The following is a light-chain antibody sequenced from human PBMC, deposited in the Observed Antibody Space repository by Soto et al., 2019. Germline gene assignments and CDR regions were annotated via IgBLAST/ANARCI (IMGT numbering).Light chain of an antibody. Sequence: AIQVTQSPSSLSASVGDRVTITCRASQGIRNDLSWYQQKPGKAPKLLIYAASSLQSGVPSRFSGSGSGTDFTLTISSLQPDDFATYYCQQYNSYSGTFGQGTKVDI. J-gene: IGKJ1*01. CDR2: AAS. V-gene: IGKV1-6*02. CDR1: QGIRND. CDR3: QQYNSYSGT.